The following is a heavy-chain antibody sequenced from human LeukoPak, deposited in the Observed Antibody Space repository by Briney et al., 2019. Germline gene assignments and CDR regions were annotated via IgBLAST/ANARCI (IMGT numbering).Heavy chain of an antibody. CDR1: GGSFSGYY. J-gene: IGHJ5*02. CDR2: INHSGST. D-gene: IGHD3-10*01. CDR3: ARDHAITMVRGVISP. V-gene: IGHV4-34*01. Sequence: SETLSLTCAVYGGSFSGYYWSWIRQPPGKGLEWIGEINHSGSTNYNPSLKSRVTISVDTSKNQFSLKLSSVTAADTAVYYCARDHAITMVRGVISPWGQGTLVTVSS.